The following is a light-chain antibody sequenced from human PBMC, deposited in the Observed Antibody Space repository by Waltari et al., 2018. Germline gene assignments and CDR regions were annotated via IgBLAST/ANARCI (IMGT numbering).Light chain of an antibody. Sequence: IQMTQSPSSLSASVGDRVIITCRASQSLDSWLAWYQQKPGRAPKLLIYKTSSLQTGVPSRFSGGGSGTEFALTISSLQPDDFATYYCLQYKTYSLFTFGPGTKVDIK. J-gene: IGKJ3*01. CDR2: KTS. V-gene: IGKV1-5*03. CDR3: LQYKTYSLFT. CDR1: QSLDSW.